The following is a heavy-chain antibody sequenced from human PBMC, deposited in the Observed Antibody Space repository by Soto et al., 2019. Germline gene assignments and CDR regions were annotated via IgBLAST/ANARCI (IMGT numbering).Heavy chain of an antibody. J-gene: IGHJ4*02. Sequence: LXLSCAASGFTFSTYWMHWVRQAPGKGLVWVSRSNPEETTTTYADSVKGRFTISRDNAKNTLYLQMNSLRVEDTAVYFCTRDTFGARDYWGQGTLATVSS. CDR3: TRDTFGARDY. V-gene: IGHV3-74*03. CDR2: SNPEETTT. D-gene: IGHD2-15*01. CDR1: GFTFSTYW.